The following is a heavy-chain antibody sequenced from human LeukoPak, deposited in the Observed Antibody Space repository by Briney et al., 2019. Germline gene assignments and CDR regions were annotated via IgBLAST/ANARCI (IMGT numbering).Heavy chain of an antibody. J-gene: IGHJ5*02. D-gene: IGHD3-22*01. Sequence: ASVKVSCKASGGSFSNFGISWVRQAPGQGLEWMGGILPVSNTANNAQNFQGRVTFTADTSTGTAYMELSSLRSEDTAVYYCARADRYYYDSSGPLGPWGQGTLVTVSS. CDR2: ILPVSNTA. CDR1: GGSFSNFG. V-gene: IGHV1-69*06. CDR3: ARADRYYYDSSGPLGP.